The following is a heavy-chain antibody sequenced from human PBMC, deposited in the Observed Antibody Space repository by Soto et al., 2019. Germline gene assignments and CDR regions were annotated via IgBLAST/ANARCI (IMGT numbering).Heavy chain of an antibody. CDR2: TSYDGGIK. D-gene: IGHD2-8*01. CDR3: VMVNPHTLLLFYFDY. V-gene: IGHV3-30-3*01. CDR1: GFTFSSYD. Sequence: QVQLVESGGGVVQPGRSLRLSCAASGFTFSSYDMHWVRQAPGKGLEWVALTSYDGGIKFYADSVKGRFTISRDNSRNTLYLQMNSLRAEDTAVYYCVMVNPHTLLLFYFDYWGQGTLVTVSS. J-gene: IGHJ4*02.